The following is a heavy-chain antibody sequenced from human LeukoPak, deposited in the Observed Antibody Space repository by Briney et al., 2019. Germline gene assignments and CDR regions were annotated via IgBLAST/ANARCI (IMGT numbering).Heavy chain of an antibody. Sequence: GGSLRLSCAASGFTYSSNEMNWVRQAPGKGLEWVSYINSGGTIIYYADSVKGRFTISRDNAKNSLYLQMNSLRAEDTAIYYCARDWFADWGQGTLVIVSS. CDR3: ARDWFAD. CDR2: INSGGTII. CDR1: GFTYSSNE. J-gene: IGHJ4*02. V-gene: IGHV3-48*03.